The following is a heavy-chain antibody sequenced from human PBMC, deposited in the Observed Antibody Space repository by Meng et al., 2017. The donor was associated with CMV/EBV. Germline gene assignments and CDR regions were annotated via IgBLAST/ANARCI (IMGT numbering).Heavy chain of an antibody. CDR2: IRYDGSNK. Sequence: GSLRLSCAASGFTFSTFGMHWVRQAPGKGLEWVAFIRYDGSNKYYADSVKGRFTISRDNSKNTLHLQMNSLRTEDTAVYYCAREGGHCSSTTCYDQPHWFDPWGQGTLVTVSS. CDR3: AREGGHCSSTTCYDQPHWFDP. J-gene: IGHJ5*02. CDR1: GFTFSTFG. D-gene: IGHD2-2*01. V-gene: IGHV3-30*02.